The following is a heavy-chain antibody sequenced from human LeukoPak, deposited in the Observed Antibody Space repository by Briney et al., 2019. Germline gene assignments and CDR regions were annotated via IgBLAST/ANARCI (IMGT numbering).Heavy chain of an antibody. CDR1: GFTFSGYY. CDR3: ARARGYCSGGFCYAYYFDN. D-gene: IGHD2-15*01. Sequence: GSLRLSCAVSGFTFSGYYMSWIRQAPGKGLEWTSYITTSATTIYYADSVKGRFTMSRDNAKNSLFLQMNSLRAEDTAVYYCARARGYCSGGFCYAYYFDNWGQGTLVTVSS. J-gene: IGHJ4*02. V-gene: IGHV3-11*01. CDR2: ITTSATTI.